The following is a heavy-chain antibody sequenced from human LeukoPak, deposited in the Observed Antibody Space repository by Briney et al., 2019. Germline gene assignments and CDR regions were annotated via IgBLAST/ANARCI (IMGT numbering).Heavy chain of an antibody. CDR1: GGSFSGYY. CDR2: INHSGST. CDR3: ARSYYYDSSGYYYPPRYYFDY. J-gene: IGHJ4*02. V-gene: IGHV4-34*01. D-gene: IGHD3-22*01. Sequence: SETLSLTCAVYGGSFSGYYWSWIRQPPGKGLEWIGEINHSGSTNYNPSLKSRVTISVDTSKNQFSLKLSSVTAADTSVYYCARSYYYDSSGYYYPPRYYFDYWGQGTLVTVSS.